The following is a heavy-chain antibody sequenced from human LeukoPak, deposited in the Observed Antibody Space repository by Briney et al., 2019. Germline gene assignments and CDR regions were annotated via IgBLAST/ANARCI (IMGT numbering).Heavy chain of an antibody. D-gene: IGHD1-26*01. J-gene: IGHJ4*02. CDR2: INHSGST. CDR3: ARRGVSGSYSY. Sequence: SETLSLTCAAYGGSFSGYYWSWIRQPPGKGLEWIGEINHSGSTNYNPFLKSRVTISVDTSKNQFSLKLSSATAADTAVYYCARRGVSGSYSYWGQGTLVTVSS. CDR1: GGSFSGYY. V-gene: IGHV4-34*01.